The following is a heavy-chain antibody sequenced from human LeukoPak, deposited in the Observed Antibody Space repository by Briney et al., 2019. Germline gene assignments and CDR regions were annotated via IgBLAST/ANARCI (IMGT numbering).Heavy chain of an antibody. CDR2: MSPSSDNT. J-gene: IGHJ6*03. CDR3: ARAPRSASYMDV. D-gene: IGHD3-3*01. CDR1: GYTFTSHD. Sequence: ASVKVSCKASGYTFTSHDFHWVRQATGQGLEWMGWMSPSSDNTAYAQKFQGRLNMTRDTSITTVYMELSSLRSEDTAAYYCARAPRSASYMDVWGKGTTVTISS. V-gene: IGHV1-8*01.